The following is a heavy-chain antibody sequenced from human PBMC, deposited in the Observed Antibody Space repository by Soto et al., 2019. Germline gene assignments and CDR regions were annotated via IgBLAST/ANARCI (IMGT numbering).Heavy chain of an antibody. CDR1: GFTFSSYS. J-gene: IGHJ3*02. D-gene: IGHD3-10*01. CDR3: AREPTYYYGSGSGVGAFDI. CDR2: ISSSSSTI. Sequence: EVQLVESGGGLVQPGGSLRLSCAASGFTFSSYSMNWVRQAPGKGLEWVSYISSSSSTIYYADSVKGRFTISRDNAKNSLYLQMTSLRAEDTAVYYCAREPTYYYGSGSGVGAFDIWGQGTMVTVSS. V-gene: IGHV3-48*01.